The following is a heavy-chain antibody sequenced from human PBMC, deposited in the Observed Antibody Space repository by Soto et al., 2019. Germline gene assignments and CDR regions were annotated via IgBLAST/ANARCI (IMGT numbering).Heavy chain of an antibody. V-gene: IGHV1-69*13. CDR2: IIPIFGTA. Sequence: ASVKVSCKASGGTFNIYGISWVRQAPGQGLEWMGGIIPIFGTANYAQKFEGRVTIIADESTSTAYMEMSSLRSEDTAVYYCVRESGSMKVDDAFDIWGQGTMVTVSS. J-gene: IGHJ3*02. CDR3: VRESGSMKVDDAFDI. D-gene: IGHD3-22*01. CDR1: GGTFNIYG.